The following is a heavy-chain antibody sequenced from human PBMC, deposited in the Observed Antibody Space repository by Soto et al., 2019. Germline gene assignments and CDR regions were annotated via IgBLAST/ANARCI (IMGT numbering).Heavy chain of an antibody. J-gene: IGHJ5*02. D-gene: IGHD3-10*01. CDR2: FYHIGST. CDR3: AREEGRGYYGSGSYPHWFDP. CDR1: GGSISSGDYY. V-gene: IGHV4-30-4*01. Sequence: QVQLQESGPGLVKPSQTLSLTCTVSGGSISSGDYYWSWIRQPPGKGLECIGYFYHIGSTYYNPSLKRRVTLSVATSKHQFSLKRSSVTAADTAVYYCAREEGRGYYGSGSYPHWFDPWGQGTLVTVSS.